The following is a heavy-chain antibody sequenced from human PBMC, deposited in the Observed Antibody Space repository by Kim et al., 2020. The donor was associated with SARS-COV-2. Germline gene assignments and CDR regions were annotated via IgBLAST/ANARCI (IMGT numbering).Heavy chain of an antibody. CDR2: TI. J-gene: IGHJ6*02. CDR3: ARAPLYGMDV. V-gene: IGHV3-48*02. Sequence: TIYYADSVKGRFTISRDNAKNSLDLQMNSLRDEDTAVYYCARAPLYGMDVWGQGTTVTVSS.